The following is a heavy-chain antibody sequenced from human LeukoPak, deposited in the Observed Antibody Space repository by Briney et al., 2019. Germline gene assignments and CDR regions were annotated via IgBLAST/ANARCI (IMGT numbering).Heavy chain of an antibody. CDR2: MNPDSGDT. V-gene: IGHV1-8*01. D-gene: IGHD6-25*01. J-gene: IGHJ4*02. CDR1: GYSFTNYN. CDR3: ARGRLGGFDS. Sequence: ASVKVSCKASGYSFTNYNINWVRQAGGQGLECLGEMNPDSGDTVYAQKFRGRVTLTRNTSMMTAYMEIHNLRSEDTAVYYCARGRLGGFDSWGQGTLVTVSP.